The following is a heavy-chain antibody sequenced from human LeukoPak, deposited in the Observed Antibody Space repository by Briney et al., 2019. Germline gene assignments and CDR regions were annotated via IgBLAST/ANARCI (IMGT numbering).Heavy chain of an antibody. D-gene: IGHD1-26*01. CDR3: ARAYSLPIVGAIDY. CDR2: ISYDGSNK. CDR1: GFTFSSYA. Sequence: GGSLRLSCAASGFTFSSYAMHWVRQAPGKGLEWVAVISYDGSNKYYADSVKGRFTISRDNSKNTLYLQMNSLRAEDTAVYYCARAYSLPIVGAIDYWGQGTLSPSPQ. V-gene: IGHV3-30-3*01. J-gene: IGHJ4*02.